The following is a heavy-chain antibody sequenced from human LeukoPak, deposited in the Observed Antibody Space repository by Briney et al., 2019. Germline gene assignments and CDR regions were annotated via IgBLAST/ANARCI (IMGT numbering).Heavy chain of an antibody. CDR2: INPIFGTA. CDR3: ARGAPGETGYYSTFYYYYGMDV. D-gene: IGHD3-9*01. V-gene: IGHV1-69*13. CDR1: GGTFSSYA. J-gene: IGHJ6*02. Sequence: ASVKVSCKASGGTFSSYAISWVRQAPGQGLEWMGGINPIFGTANYAQKFQGRVTITADESTSTAYMELSSLRSEDTAVYYCARGAPGETGYYSTFYYYYGMDVWGQGTTVTVSS.